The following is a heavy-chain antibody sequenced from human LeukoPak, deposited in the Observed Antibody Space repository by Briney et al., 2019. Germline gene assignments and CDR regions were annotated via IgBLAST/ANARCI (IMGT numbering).Heavy chain of an antibody. D-gene: IGHD1-26*01. V-gene: IGHV3-74*01. J-gene: IGHJ4*02. CDR3: AKEYTGTFSPFPSYFDN. Sequence: GGSLRLSCAASGFTFSSYWMDWVRQAPGKGLVWVSRINSDGSSTSYADSVKGRFTISRDNSKNTLYLQMNSLRAEDTAIYYCAKEYTGTFSPFPSYFDNWGQGTLVTVSS. CDR1: GFTFSSYW. CDR2: INSDGSST.